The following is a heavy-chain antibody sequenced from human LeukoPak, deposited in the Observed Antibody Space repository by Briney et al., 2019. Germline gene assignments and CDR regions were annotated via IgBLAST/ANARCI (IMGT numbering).Heavy chain of an antibody. CDR2: ISGSGDYT. J-gene: IGHJ4*02. CDR3: AKVTYGSGTYGAFDS. D-gene: IGHD3-10*01. Sequence: GGSLRLSCAASGFTFSSHGMSWVRQAPGKGLEWVSTISGSGDYTYYADSVKGRFTISRDNSKNTLYLQMNSLRAEDTAVYYCAKVTYGSGTYGAFDSWGQGSLVTVSS. V-gene: IGHV3-23*01. CDR1: GFTFSSHG.